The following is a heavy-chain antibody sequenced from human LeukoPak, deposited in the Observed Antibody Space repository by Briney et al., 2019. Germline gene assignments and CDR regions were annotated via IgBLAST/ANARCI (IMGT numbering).Heavy chain of an antibody. J-gene: IGHJ4*02. CDR2: MNTNSGNT. CDR1: GYTFTSYD. V-gene: IGHV1-8*01. CDR3: ARAGGYCGRISCPYYFDY. D-gene: IGHD2-15*01. Sequence: APVKVSCKASGYTFTSYDINWVRQATGQRLEWMGWMNTNSGNTGYARKFQGRVTMTRNTSISTAYMELSSLRSEDTAVYYCARAGGYCGRISCPYYFDYWGQGSLVAVSS.